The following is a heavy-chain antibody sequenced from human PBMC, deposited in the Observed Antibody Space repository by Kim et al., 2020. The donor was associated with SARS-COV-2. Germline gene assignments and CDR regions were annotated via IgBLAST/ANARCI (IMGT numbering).Heavy chain of an antibody. J-gene: IGHJ6*02. CDR2: ISGSGGST. Sequence: GGSLRLSCPVSGFTFSNYAMSWVRQAPGKGLEWVSTISGSGGSTYYADSVKGRFTISRDNSKNTLFLLMNSLRAEDTAVYYCAKGDAYGANYYGLDVWGQGTTVTVSS. V-gene: IGHV3-23*01. CDR1: GFTFSNYA. CDR3: AKGDAYGANYYGLDV. D-gene: IGHD4-17*01.